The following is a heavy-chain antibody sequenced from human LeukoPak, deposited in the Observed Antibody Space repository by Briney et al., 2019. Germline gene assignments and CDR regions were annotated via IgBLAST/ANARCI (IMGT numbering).Heavy chain of an antibody. CDR1: GYSISSGYY. J-gene: IGHJ5*02. V-gene: IGHV4-38-2*02. CDR3: ARGEWELPSWFDP. D-gene: IGHD1-26*01. Sequence: SETLSLTCTVSGYSISSGYYWGWIRQPPGKGLEWIGSIYYSGSTYYNPSLKSRVTISVDTSKNQFSLKLSSVTAADTAVYYCARGEWELPSWFDPWGQGTLVTVSS. CDR2: IYYSGST.